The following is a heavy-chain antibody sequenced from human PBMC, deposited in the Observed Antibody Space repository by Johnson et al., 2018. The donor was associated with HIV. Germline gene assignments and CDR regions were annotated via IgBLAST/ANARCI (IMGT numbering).Heavy chain of an antibody. Sequence: EVQLVESGGGLVQPGGSLRLSCAAFGFTVSSNYMSWVRQAPGKGLEWVSVIYSGGSTYYADSVKGRFTISRDNSKNTLYLQMNSLRVEDTAVYYCASEVRGVLDIWGQGTMVTVSS. V-gene: IGHV3-66*01. D-gene: IGHD3-10*01. CDR1: GFTVSSNY. CDR3: ASEVRGVLDI. J-gene: IGHJ3*02. CDR2: IYSGGST.